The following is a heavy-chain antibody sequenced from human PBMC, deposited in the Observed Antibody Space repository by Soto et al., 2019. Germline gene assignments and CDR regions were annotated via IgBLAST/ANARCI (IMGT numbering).Heavy chain of an antibody. J-gene: IGHJ4*02. CDR3: AKVWGNYGNFDY. V-gene: IGHV3-23*01. CDR1: GFTFSSYA. Sequence: EVQLLESGGGLLQPGGSLRLSCAASGFTFSSYAMSWVRQAPGKGLEWVSAISGSGGGTYYGDSVKGRFTISRDNSKNAVYRQMNGLRAEDAAVYYCAKVWGNYGNFDYWGQGTLVTVSS. D-gene: IGHD3-16*01. CDR2: ISGSGGGT.